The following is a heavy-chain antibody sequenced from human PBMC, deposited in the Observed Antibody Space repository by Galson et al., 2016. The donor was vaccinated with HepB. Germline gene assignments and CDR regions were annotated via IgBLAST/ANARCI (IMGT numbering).Heavy chain of an antibody. Sequence: SLRLSCAASGFTYTSYSMTWVRQAPGKGLEWVSGISGRGVSTYYADSVKGRFTISRDNSKNTLYLQMNSLGVDDTAVYYCAKGASGLGYYDLWGQGTLATVSS. CDR1: GFTYTSYS. J-gene: IGHJ5*02. CDR2: ISGRGVST. D-gene: IGHD1-26*01. CDR3: AKGASGLGYYDL. V-gene: IGHV3-23*01.